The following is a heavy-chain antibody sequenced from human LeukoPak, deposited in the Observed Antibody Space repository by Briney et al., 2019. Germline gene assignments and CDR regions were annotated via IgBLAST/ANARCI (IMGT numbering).Heavy chain of an antibody. D-gene: IGHD6-19*01. CDR3: ARKTAVAGVMDY. CDR2: ISSNGCST. J-gene: IGHJ4*02. CDR1: GFTFSSYL. Sequence: GGSLRLSCAASGFTFSSYLMHLVRQAPGKGLEDVSAISSNGCSTYYADSVNVRFTISRDNSKNTLYIQMGSLTAEDMAVYYCARKTAVAGVMDYWGQGTLVTVSS. V-gene: IGHV3-64*02.